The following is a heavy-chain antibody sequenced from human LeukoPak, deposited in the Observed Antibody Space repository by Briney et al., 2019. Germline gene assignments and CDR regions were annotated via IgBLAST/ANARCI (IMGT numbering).Heavy chain of an antibody. CDR3: TRDPNALDY. Sequence: PGGSLRLSCAVSGSTLTEHAWSWVRQAPGEGLEWVSGIIDVGGTYYADSVKGRFTISRDNAKNSLYLQMNSLRDEDTAVYYCTRDPNALDYWGQGTLVTVSS. J-gene: IGHJ4*02. CDR1: GSTLTEHA. V-gene: IGHV3-23*01. CDR2: IIDVGGT.